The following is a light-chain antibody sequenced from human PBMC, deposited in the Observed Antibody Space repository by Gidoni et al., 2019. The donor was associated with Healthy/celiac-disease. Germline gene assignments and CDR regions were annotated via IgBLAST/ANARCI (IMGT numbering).Light chain of an antibody. CDR1: QGIRND. CDR2: AAS. Sequence: AIQMTQSPSSLSASAGDRVTITCRASQGIRNDLGWYQQKPGKAPKLLIYAASTLLSGVPSGFSGSGSGTDFTLTISSLQPEDFATYYCLQDYNYPSWTFGQXTKVEIK. J-gene: IGKJ1*01. V-gene: IGKV1-6*01. CDR3: LQDYNYPSWT.